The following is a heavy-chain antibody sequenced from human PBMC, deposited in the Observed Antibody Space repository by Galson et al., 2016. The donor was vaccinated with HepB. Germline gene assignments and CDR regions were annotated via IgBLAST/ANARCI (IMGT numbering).Heavy chain of an antibody. CDR2: ITCRGDTT. CDR3: AKDYYYAYPSRGPLDY. D-gene: IGHD3-10*01. Sequence: SLRLSCAASGFTFGEYAMNWVRQAPGKGLEWLSSITCRGDTTYYADSVKGRFTISRDNAKNTLHLQMNSLRAEDSAIYFCAKDYYYAYPSRGPLDYWGQGTLVTVSS. J-gene: IGHJ4*02. V-gene: IGHV3-23*01. CDR1: GFTFGEYA.